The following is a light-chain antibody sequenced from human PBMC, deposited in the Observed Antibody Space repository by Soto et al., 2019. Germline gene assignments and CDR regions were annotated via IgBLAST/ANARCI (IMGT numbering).Light chain of an antibody. V-gene: IGKV3-11*01. Sequence: EIVLTQSPATLSVSPGDRATLSCRASQSVSSHLGWFQQKPGQVPRLLIYGASHRVPGIPARFSGSGSGTDFTLTISSLEPEDFAVYYCQQRSNWPGTFGQGTKVDIK. CDR1: QSVSSH. CDR3: QQRSNWPGT. J-gene: IGKJ1*01. CDR2: GAS.